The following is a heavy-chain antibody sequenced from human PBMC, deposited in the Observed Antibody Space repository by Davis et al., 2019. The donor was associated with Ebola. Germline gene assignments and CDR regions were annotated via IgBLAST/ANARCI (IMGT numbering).Heavy chain of an antibody. CDR2: IKTDGSMT. J-gene: IGHJ4*02. Sequence: GESLKISCAASGFSFSSFWMHWVRHAPGKGLVWVSRIKTDGSMTGYGDSVQGRFTISRDNAKNTLYLQMNDPGAEDTAVYYCAREGKIFGLDYWGQGALVTVSS. CDR1: GFSFSSFW. V-gene: IGHV3-74*01. CDR3: AREGKIFGLDY. D-gene: IGHD3-3*01.